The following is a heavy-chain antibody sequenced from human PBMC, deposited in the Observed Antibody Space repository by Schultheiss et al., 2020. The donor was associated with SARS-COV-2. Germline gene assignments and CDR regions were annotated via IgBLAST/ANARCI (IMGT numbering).Heavy chain of an antibody. CDR3: AKFPAPDDYGDVPGYYYYYYMDV. CDR2: INHSGST. Sequence: SETLSLTCTVSGGSISSYYWSWIRQPPGKGLEWIGEINHSGSTNYNPSLKSRVTISVDTSKNQFSLKLSSVTAADTAVYYCAKFPAPDDYGDVPGYYYYYYMDVWGKGTTVTVSS. V-gene: IGHV4-59*12. D-gene: IGHD4-17*01. J-gene: IGHJ6*03. CDR1: GGSISSYY.